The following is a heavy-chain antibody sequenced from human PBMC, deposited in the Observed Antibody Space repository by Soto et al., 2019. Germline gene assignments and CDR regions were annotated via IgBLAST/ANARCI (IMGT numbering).Heavy chain of an antibody. Sequence: GASVKVSCKASGYTFTSYAMHWVRQAPGQRLEWMGWINAGNGNTKYSQKFQGRVTITRDTSASTAYMELSSLRSEDTAVYYCARSDHGDYVHFAPVPWGQGTLVTVSS. CDR1: GYTFTSYA. J-gene: IGHJ5*02. D-gene: IGHD4-17*01. V-gene: IGHV1-3*01. CDR3: ARSDHGDYVHFAPVP. CDR2: INAGNGNT.